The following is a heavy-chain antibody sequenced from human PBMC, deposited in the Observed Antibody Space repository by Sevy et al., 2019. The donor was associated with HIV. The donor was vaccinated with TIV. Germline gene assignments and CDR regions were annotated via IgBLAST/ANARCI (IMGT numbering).Heavy chain of an antibody. CDR2: INPNSDDT. J-gene: IGHJ6*02. V-gene: IGHV1-2*02. D-gene: IGHD3-16*01. Sequence: ASVKVSCKASGSTFTAYYIHWLRQAPGQGLEWIGWINPNSDDTNYAQTFQGRVSMTTDTSISTAYMELSRLTSDDTAVFYCARDRMVFGGGGGLAVWGQGTTVTVSS. CDR3: ARDRMVFGGGGGLAV. CDR1: GSTFTAYY.